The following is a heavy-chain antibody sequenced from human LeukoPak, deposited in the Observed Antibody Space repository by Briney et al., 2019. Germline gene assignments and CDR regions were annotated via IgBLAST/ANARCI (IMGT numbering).Heavy chain of an antibody. D-gene: IGHD3-10*01. CDR3: AREVSGRDDY. CDR2: INTDGSTA. J-gene: IGHJ4*02. Sequence: GGSLRLSCATSGFEFSRSWMHWVRQAPGKGLVWVSHINTDGSTANYADSLKGRFTISRDNSKNTLHLQMNNLRAEDTAVYYCAREVSGRDDYWGQGTLVTVSS. V-gene: IGHV3-74*01. CDR1: GFEFSRSW.